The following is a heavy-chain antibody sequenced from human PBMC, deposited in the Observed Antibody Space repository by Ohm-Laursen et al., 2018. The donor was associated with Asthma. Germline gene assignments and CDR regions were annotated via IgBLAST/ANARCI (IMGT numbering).Heavy chain of an antibody. CDR1: GYTFTSYY. V-gene: IGHV1-46*01. D-gene: IGHD3-22*01. CDR2: INPSGGST. Sequence: ASVKVSCKASGYTFTSYYMHWVRQAPGQGLEWMGIINPSGGSTSYAQKFQGRVTMTRDTSTSTVYMELSSLRSEDTAVYYCARVYYYDSSGYYYGFGYWGQGTLATVSS. CDR3: ARVYYYDSSGYYYGFGY. J-gene: IGHJ4*02.